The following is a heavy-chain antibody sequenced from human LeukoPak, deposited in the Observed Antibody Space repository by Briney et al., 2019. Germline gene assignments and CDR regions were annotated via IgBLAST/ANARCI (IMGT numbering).Heavy chain of an antibody. CDR1: GYTFTSYY. CDR3: ARGYDSSGYYSTPGRYFDY. D-gene: IGHD3-22*01. J-gene: IGHJ4*02. V-gene: IGHV1-46*01. CDR2: INPSGGST. Sequence: ASVKVSRKASGYTFTSYYMHWVRQAPGQGLEWMGIINPSGGSTSYARKFQGRVTMTRDTSTSTVYMELSSLRSEDTAVYYCARGYDSSGYYSTPGRYFDYWGQGTLVTVSS.